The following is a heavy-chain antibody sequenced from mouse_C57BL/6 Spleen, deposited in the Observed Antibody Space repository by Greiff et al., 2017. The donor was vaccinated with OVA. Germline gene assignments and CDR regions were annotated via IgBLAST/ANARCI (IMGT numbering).Heavy chain of an antibody. CDR1: GYTFTSYW. J-gene: IGHJ3*01. CDR3: ARESKGAWFAY. D-gene: IGHD1-3*01. Sequence: VQLQQPGAELVKPGASVKMSCKASGYTFTSYWITWVTQRPGQGLEWIGDIYPGSGSTNYNEKFKSKATLTVDTSSSTAYMQLSSLTSEDAAVYYCARESKGAWFAYWGQGTLVTVSA. V-gene: IGHV1-55*01. CDR2: IYPGSGST.